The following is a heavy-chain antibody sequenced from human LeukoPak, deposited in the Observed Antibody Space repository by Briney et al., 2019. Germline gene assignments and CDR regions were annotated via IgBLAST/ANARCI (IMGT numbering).Heavy chain of an antibody. Sequence: ASVKVSCKASGYTFTSYYMHWVRQAPGQGLEWMGIINPSGGSTSYAQKFQGRVTMTRDTSISTAYMELSRLRSDDTAVYYCARVGIAGCSSTSCYVGYWGQGTLVTVSS. CDR3: ARVGIAGCSSTSCYVGY. J-gene: IGHJ4*02. CDR1: GYTFTSYY. V-gene: IGHV1-46*01. D-gene: IGHD2-2*01. CDR2: INPSGGST.